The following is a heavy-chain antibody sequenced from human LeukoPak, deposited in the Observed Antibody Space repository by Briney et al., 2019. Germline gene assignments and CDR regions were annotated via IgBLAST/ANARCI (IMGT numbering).Heavy chain of an antibody. CDR3: VKDSYYDSSGELDY. D-gene: IGHD3-22*01. Sequence: PGGSLRLSCAASGFTFSSYGMHWVRQAPGKGLEWVSSISSSSSYIYYADSVKGRFTISRDNAKNSLYLQMNSLRVEDTAVYYCVKDSYYDSSGELDYWGQGTLVTVSS. CDR1: GFTFSSYG. V-gene: IGHV3-21*01. J-gene: IGHJ4*02. CDR2: ISSSSSYI.